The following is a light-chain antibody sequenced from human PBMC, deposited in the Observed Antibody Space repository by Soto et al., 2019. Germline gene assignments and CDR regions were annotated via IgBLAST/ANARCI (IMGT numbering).Light chain of an antibody. CDR2: EVR. Sequence: QSVLTQPASVSGSPGQSITISCAGTMRDVGAYNLVSWYQQHPGRAPQLIIYEVRNRPSGISFRFSGSKSGNTASLTISGLQAEDEADYYCSSYTSKSSLIFGGVTQLTVL. CDR1: MRDVGAYNL. CDR3: SSYTSKSSLI. J-gene: IGLJ2*01. V-gene: IGLV2-14*01.